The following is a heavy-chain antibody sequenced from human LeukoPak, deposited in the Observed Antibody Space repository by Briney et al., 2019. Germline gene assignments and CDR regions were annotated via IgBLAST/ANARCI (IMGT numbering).Heavy chain of an antibody. CDR2: ISSSSSYI. J-gene: IGHJ4*02. V-gene: IGHV3-21*01. CDR1: GFIFSSYS. CDR3: ARDRGYSYGLNDY. Sequence: PGGSLRLSCAASGFIFSSYSMNWVRQAPGKGLEWVSSISSSSSYIYYADSVKGRFTISRDNAKNSLYLQMNSLRAEDTAVYYCARDRGYSYGLNDYWGQGTLVTVSS. D-gene: IGHD5-18*01.